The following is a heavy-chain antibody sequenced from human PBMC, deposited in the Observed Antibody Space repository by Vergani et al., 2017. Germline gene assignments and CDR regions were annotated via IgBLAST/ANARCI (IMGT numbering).Heavy chain of an antibody. V-gene: IGHV3-23*01. CDR1: GFTFSSYG. CDR3: AEWDYGGRYHFDS. CDR2: ISGSSDKT. Sequence: EVQLLESGGGLIQPGGSLRLSCAASGFTFSSYGMSWVRQAPGKGLEWVSSISGSSDKTVNADSVKGRFTISRDNSNHTLYLQMNSLRAGDTALYYCAEWDYGGRYHFDSWGQGTLVTVSS. J-gene: IGHJ4*02. D-gene: IGHD4-23*01.